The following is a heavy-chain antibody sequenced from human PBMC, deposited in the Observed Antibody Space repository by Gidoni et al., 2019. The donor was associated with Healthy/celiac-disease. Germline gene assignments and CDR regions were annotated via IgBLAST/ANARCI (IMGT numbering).Heavy chain of an antibody. CDR2: IYHSGST. V-gene: IGHV4-4*02. Sequence: QVQLQESGPGLVKPSGTLSLTCAVSGGSISSSNWWSWVRQPPGKGLEWIGEIYHSGSTNSNPSLKSRVTRSVDKSKNQFSLKLSSVTAADTAVYYCARGDVWGSYRPNAFDIWGQGTMVTVSS. D-gene: IGHD3-16*02. J-gene: IGHJ3*02. CDR1: GGSISSSNW. CDR3: ARGDVWGSYRPNAFDI.